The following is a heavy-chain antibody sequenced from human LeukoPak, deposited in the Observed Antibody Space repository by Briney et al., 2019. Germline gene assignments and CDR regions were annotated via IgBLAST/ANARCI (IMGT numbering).Heavy chain of an antibody. CDR1: GYTFVTKP. CDR2: INTNTGNP. Sequence: GASVKVSCKTSGYTFVTKPISWVRQAPGQGLEWMGWINTNTGNPTYAQGFTGRFVFSLDTSVSTAYLQISSLKAEDTAVYYCALIVGATAHSRQMDVWGQGTTVTVSS. D-gene: IGHD1-26*01. CDR3: ALIVGATAHSRQMDV. V-gene: IGHV7-4-1*02. J-gene: IGHJ6*02.